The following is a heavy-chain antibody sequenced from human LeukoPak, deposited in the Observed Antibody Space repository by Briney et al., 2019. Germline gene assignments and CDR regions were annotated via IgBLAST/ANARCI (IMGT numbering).Heavy chain of an antibody. CDR1: GYSFTTYW. CDR3: ARHPITRYYDSSGYSAAGPDY. J-gene: IGHJ4*02. Sequence: RAGESLKISCKGSGYSFTTYWIGWVRQMPGKGLEWMGIINPGDSDTRYSPSFQGQVTISADKSISTAYLLWSSLKASDTAMYYCARHPITRYYDSSGYSAAGPDYWGQGTLVTVSS. D-gene: IGHD3-22*01. V-gene: IGHV5-51*01. CDR2: INPGDSDT.